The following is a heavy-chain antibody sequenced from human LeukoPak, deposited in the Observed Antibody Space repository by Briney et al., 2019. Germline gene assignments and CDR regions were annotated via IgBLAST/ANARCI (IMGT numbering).Heavy chain of an antibody. CDR1: GFTFSSYA. J-gene: IGHJ4*02. D-gene: IGHD6-13*01. V-gene: IGHV3-30*04. Sequence: GGSLRPSCAASGFTFSSYAMHWVRQAPGKGLEWVAVISYDGSNKYYADSVKGRFTISRDNSKNTLYLQMNSLRAVDTAVYYCARDSEGASSSWYFDYWGQGTLVTVSS. CDR3: ARDSEGASSSWYFDY. CDR2: ISYDGSNK.